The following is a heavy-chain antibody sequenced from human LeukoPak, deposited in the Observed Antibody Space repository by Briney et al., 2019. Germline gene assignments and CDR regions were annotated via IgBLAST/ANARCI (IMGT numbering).Heavy chain of an antibody. CDR3: ARDWSKGAMVRGVTGDY. CDR2: INPNSGGT. Sequence: ASVEVSCKASGYTFTGYYMHWVRQAPGQGLEWMGWINPNSGGTNYAQKFQGRVTMTRDTSISTAYMELSRLRSDDTAVYYCARDWSKGAMVRGVTGDYWGQGTLVTVSS. D-gene: IGHD3-10*01. CDR1: GYTFTGYY. V-gene: IGHV1-2*02. J-gene: IGHJ4*02.